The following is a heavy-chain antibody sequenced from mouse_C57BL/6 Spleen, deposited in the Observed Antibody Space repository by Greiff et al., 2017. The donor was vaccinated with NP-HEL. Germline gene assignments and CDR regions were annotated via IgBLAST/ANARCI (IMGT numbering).Heavy chain of an antibody. CDR2: INYDGSST. Sequence: EVQLVESEGGLVQPGSSMKLSCTASGFTFSDYYMAWVRQVPEKGLEWVANINYDGSSTYYLDSLKSRFIISRDNAKNILYLQMSSLKSEDTATYYCARVPHYYGSSYVNWYFDVWGTGTTVTVSS. V-gene: IGHV5-16*01. J-gene: IGHJ1*03. CDR3: ARVPHYYGSSYVNWYFDV. D-gene: IGHD1-1*01. CDR1: GFTFSDYY.